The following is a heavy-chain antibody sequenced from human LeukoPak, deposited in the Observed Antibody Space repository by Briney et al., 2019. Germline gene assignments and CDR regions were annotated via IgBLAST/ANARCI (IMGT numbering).Heavy chain of an antibody. Sequence: SETLSLTCAVSGASISSNNWWSWARQPPGKGLEWIGEIYHAGTTNYNPSLESRVTISVDNSRNQFSLKLTSETAADTAVYYCMRTYCSNASCHYFDYWGQGTLVIVSS. D-gene: IGHD2-2*01. CDR3: MRTYCSNASCHYFDY. CDR2: IYHAGTT. V-gene: IGHV4-4*02. J-gene: IGHJ4*02. CDR1: GASISSNNW.